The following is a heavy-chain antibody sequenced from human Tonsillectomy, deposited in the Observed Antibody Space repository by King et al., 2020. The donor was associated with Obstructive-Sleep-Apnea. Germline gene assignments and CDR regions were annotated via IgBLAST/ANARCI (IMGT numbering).Heavy chain of an antibody. CDR1: GGSISSYY. Sequence: QLQESGPGLVKPSETLSLTCTVSGGSISSYYWSWIRQPAGKALEWIGRIHTSGYTNYNPSLNSRVTMSVDTSKNQFSLKLSSVTAADTAVYYCASWKVRGVIQEYWGQGTLVTVSS. V-gene: IGHV4-4*07. CDR2: IHTSGYT. CDR3: ASWKVRGVIQEY. D-gene: IGHD3-10*01. J-gene: IGHJ4*02.